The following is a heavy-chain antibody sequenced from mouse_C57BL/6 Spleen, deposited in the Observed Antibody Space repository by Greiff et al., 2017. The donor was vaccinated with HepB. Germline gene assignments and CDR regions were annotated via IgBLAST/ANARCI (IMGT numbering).Heavy chain of an antibody. CDR1: GFTFSDYY. CDR2: ISNGGGST. D-gene: IGHD2-3*01. V-gene: IGHV5-12*01. J-gene: IGHJ2*01. Sequence: DVHLVESGGGLVQPGGSLKLSCAASGFTFSDYYMYWVRQTPEKRLEWVAYISNGGGSTYYPDTVKGRFTISRDNAKNTLYLQMSRLKSEDTAMYYCARHDDDGSSFDYWGQGTTLTVSS. CDR3: ARHDDDGSSFDY.